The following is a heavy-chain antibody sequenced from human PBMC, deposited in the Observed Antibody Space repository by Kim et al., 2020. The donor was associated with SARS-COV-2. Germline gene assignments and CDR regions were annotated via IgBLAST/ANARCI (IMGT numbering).Heavy chain of an antibody. D-gene: IGHD3-10*01. V-gene: IGHV3-30*04. Sequence: GGSLRLSCAASGFTFSSYAMHWVRQAPGKGLEWVAVISYDGSNKYYADSVKGRFTISRDNSKNTLYLQMNSLRAEDTAVYYCARDWAPLLWFGELSGYY. CDR3: ARDWAPLLWFGELSGYY. CDR1: GFTFSSYA. CDR2: ISYDGSNK. J-gene: IGHJ6*01.